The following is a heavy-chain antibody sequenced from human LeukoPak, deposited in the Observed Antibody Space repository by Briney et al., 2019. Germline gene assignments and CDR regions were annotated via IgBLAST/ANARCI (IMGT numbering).Heavy chain of an antibody. V-gene: IGHV4-59*01. J-gene: IGHJ3*02. CDR2: IYYSGST. D-gene: IGHD3-22*01. CDR1: GGSISSYY. Sequence: SETLSLTCTVSGGSISSYYWSWIRQPPGKGLEWIGYIYYSGSTNYNPSLKSRVTISVDTSKNQFSLKLSSVTAADTAVYYCARAVYYYDSSGYYGSVRGAFDIWGQGTMVTVSS. CDR3: ARAVYYYDSSGYYGSVRGAFDI.